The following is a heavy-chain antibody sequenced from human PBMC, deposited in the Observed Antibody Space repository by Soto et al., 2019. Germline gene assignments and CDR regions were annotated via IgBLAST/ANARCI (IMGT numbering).Heavy chain of an antibody. CDR3: ARPGYSSGWYTPFDY. V-gene: IGHV5-51*01. Sequence: GESLKISCKGSGYSFTSYWIGWVRQMPGKGLEWMGIIYPGDSDTRYSPSFQGQVTISADKSISTAYLQWSSLKASDTAMYYCARPGYSSGWYTPFDYWGQGTLVTSPQ. D-gene: IGHD6-19*01. J-gene: IGHJ4*02. CDR2: IYPGDSDT. CDR1: GYSFTSYW.